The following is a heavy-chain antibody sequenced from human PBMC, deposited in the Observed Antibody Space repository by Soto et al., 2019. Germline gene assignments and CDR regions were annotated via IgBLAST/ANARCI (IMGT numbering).Heavy chain of an antibody. CDR2: INGDGSST. CDR1: GFTFSKYC. CDR3: ASLRGTSRLRYLDL. Sequence: EVQLVESGGGLVQPGGSLRLSCAASGFTFSKYCMYWVRQAPGKGLVWVSRINGDGSSTTYADSVKGRFTISKDKANNAVQLQMKSLRDAENALYYCASLRGTSRLRYLDLWRRGTLVTVSP. D-gene: IGHD5-12*01. J-gene: IGHJ2*01. V-gene: IGHV3-74*01.